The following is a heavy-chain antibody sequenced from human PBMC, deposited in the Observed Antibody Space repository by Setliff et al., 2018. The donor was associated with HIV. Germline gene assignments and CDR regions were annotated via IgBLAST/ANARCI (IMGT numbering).Heavy chain of an antibody. Sequence: SETLSLTCSVYGDSIGSNTFYWGWLRQPPGKEPEWIGSINHSGNTYYYPSLKSRVTMSVDTSKNQFSLRLSSVTATDTTVYYCARHRASSSGFPLDFWGQGILVTVSS. CDR1: GDSIGSNTFY. CDR2: INHSGNT. CDR3: ARHRASSSGFPLDF. V-gene: IGHV4-39*01. J-gene: IGHJ4*02. D-gene: IGHD6-6*01.